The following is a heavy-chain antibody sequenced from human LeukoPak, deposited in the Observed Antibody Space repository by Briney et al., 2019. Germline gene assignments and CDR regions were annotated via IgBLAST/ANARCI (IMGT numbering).Heavy chain of an antibody. J-gene: IGHJ4*02. Sequence: GRSLRLSCAASGFTFSSYVMHWVRQAPGKGLEWVTLISSDGNNKYYADSVKGRFTISRDNSKNTLYLQMSSLRGEDTAVYYCARAHSPYYTYGHLCYFDYWGQGTLVTVSS. CDR2: ISSDGNNK. D-gene: IGHD3-3*01. CDR1: GFTFSSYV. V-gene: IGHV3-30-3*01. CDR3: ARAHSPYYTYGHLCYFDY.